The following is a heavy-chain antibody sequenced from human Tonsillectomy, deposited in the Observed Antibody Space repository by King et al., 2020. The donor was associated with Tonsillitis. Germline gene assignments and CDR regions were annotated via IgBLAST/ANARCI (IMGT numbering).Heavy chain of an antibody. V-gene: IGHV5-51*01. CDR1: GYSFNNYW. D-gene: IGHD3-3*01. J-gene: IGHJ4*02. Sequence: VQLVQSGAEVKKPGESLKISCSGSGYSFNNYWIAWLRQMPGKDLDWMGVIYPDDSDTAYSPSFQGQVTISADKSLTTAYLQWSSLKASDTAMYYCARSLTIFGTADCWGQGTLVTVSS. CDR2: IYPDDSDT. CDR3: ARSLTIFGTADC.